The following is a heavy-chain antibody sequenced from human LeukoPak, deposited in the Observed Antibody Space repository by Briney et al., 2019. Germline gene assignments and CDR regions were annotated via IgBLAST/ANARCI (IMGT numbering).Heavy chain of an antibody. J-gene: IGHJ5*02. CDR2: INHSGST. D-gene: IGHD6-19*01. CDR1: GGSFSGYY. CDR3: ARGRIGQWLVKGFDP. V-gene: IGHV4-34*01. Sequence: SETLSLTCAVYGGSFSGYYWSWIRQPPGKGLEWTGEINHSGSTNYNPSLKSRVTISVDTSKNQFSPKLSSVTAADTAVYYCARGRIGQWLVKGFDPWGQGTLVTVSS.